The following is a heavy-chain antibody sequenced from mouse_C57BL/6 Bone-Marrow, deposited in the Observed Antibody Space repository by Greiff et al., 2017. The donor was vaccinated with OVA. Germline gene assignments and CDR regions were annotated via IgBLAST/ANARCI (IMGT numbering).Heavy chain of an antibody. D-gene: IGHD2-2*01. CDR2: IYPRSGNT. V-gene: IGHV1-81*01. J-gene: IGHJ4*01. CDR3: ARPYGYDYAMDY. CDR1: GYTFTSYG. Sequence: QVHVKQSGAELARPGASVKLSCKASGYTFTSYGISWVKQRTGQGLEWIGEIYPRSGNTYYNEKFKGKATLTADKSSSTAYMELRSLTSEDSAVYFCARPYGYDYAMDYWGQGTSVTVSS.